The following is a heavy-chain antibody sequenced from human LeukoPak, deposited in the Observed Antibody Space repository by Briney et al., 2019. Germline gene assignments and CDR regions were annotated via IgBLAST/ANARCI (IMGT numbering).Heavy chain of an antibody. CDR3: AKTVAARPNWFDP. J-gene: IGHJ5*02. D-gene: IGHD6-6*01. V-gene: IGHV3-23*01. CDR2: ISGSGGST. Sequence: PGGSVRLSCAASGFTFSSYAMSWVRQAPGPGLEWVSAISGSGGSTYYADSVKGRFTISRDNSKNTLYLQMNSLRAEDTAVYYCAKTVAARPNWFDPWGQGTLVTVSS. CDR1: GFTFSSYA.